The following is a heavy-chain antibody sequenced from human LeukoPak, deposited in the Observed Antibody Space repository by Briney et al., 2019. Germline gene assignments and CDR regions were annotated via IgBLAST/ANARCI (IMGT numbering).Heavy chain of an antibody. Sequence: GGSLRLSCAASGFTFSSYGMHWVRQAPDKGLEWVAFIRYDGSNKYYADSVKGRFTISRDNSKNTLYLQMNSLRAEDTAVYYCARGGMVATTLIDYWGQGTLVTVSS. CDR3: ARGGMVATTLIDY. CDR2: IRYDGSNK. V-gene: IGHV3-30*02. D-gene: IGHD5-12*01. CDR1: GFTFSSYG. J-gene: IGHJ4*02.